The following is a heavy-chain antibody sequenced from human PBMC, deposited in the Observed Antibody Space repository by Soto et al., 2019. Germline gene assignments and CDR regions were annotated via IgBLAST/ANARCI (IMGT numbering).Heavy chain of an antibody. J-gene: IGHJ4*02. D-gene: IGHD3-10*01. CDR3: ARHYYASGTAVLGFDY. CDR2: IDPSDTYT. V-gene: IGHV5-10-1*01. CDR1: VYSFTSYW. Sequence: GESLKISCQGAVYSFTSYWISWVRQMPGKGLEWMGRIDPSDTYTNYSPSFQGHVTISVDKSISTAYLQWSSLKASDTAMYYCARHYYASGTAVLGFDYWGQGALVTVSS.